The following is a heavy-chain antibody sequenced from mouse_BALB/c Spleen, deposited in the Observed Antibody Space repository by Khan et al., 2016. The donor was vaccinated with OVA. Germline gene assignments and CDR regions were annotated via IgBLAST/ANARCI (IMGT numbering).Heavy chain of an antibody. J-gene: IGHJ4*01. V-gene: IGHV3-2*02. CDR3: ARQNYYGYALDY. D-gene: IGHD1-1*01. Sequence: EVELVESGPGLVKPSQSLSLTCTVTGFSITSNYAWSWIRQFPGNKLEWMGYISYSGSTNYNPSLNSRNSVTRDTSENKVFLQLNSVTTEDTATYFFARQNYYGYALDYWGQGTSVTVSS. CDR2: ISYSGST. CDR1: GFSITSNYA.